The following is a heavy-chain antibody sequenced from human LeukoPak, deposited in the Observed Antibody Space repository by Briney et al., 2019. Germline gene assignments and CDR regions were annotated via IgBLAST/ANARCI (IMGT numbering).Heavy chain of an antibody. D-gene: IGHD4-23*01. CDR1: GYTFTGYY. CDR3: AREGAPTVVPLYYMDV. J-gene: IGHJ6*03. CDR2: INPNSGGT. V-gene: IGHV1-2*02. Sequence: ASVKVSCKASGYTFTGYYMHWVRQAPGQGLEWMGWINPNSGGTNYAQKFQGRVTMTRDTSISTAYMELSRLRSDDTAVYYCAREGAPTVVPLYYMDVWGKGTTVTVSS.